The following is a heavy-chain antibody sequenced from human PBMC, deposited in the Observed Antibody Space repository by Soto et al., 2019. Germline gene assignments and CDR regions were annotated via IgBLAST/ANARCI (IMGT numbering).Heavy chain of an antibody. Sequence: GGSLRLSCAASGFTFSSYAMSWVRQAPGKGLEWVSAISGSGGSTYYADSVKGRFTISRDNSKNTLYLQMNSLRAEDTAVYYCVKDYSDYDSSGYYYVGYFDYWGQGTLVTVSS. J-gene: IGHJ4*02. CDR1: GFTFSSYA. CDR3: VKDYSDYDSSGYYYVGYFDY. CDR2: ISGSGGST. V-gene: IGHV3-23*01. D-gene: IGHD3-22*01.